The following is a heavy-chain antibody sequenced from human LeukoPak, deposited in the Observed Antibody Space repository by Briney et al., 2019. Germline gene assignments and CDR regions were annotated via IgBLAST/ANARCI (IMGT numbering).Heavy chain of an antibody. D-gene: IGHD1-26*01. CDR2: INPSGGST. CDR1: GYTFTSYY. CDR3: AGGKWELQEPHATSFDY. Sequence: ASVKVSCKASGYTFTSYYMHWVRQAPGQGLEWMGIINPSGGSTSYAQKFQGRVTMTRDTSTSTVYMELSSLRSEDTAVYYCAGGKWELQEPHATSFDYWGQGTLVTVSS. V-gene: IGHV1-46*01. J-gene: IGHJ4*02.